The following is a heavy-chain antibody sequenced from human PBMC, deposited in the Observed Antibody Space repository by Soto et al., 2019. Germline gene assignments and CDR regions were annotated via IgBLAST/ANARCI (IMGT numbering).Heavy chain of an antibody. J-gene: IGHJ1*01. Sequence: GGSLRLSCAASGFTFSSYGMHWVRQAPGKGREWVAVIWYDGSNKYYADSVKGRFTISRDNSKNTLYLQMNSLRAEDTAVYYCARGGVHQLRCDFWAQRTLVTVSS. V-gene: IGHV3-33*01. CDR2: IWYDGSNK. D-gene: IGHD2-2*01. CDR1: GFTFSSYG. CDR3: ARGGVHQLRCDF.